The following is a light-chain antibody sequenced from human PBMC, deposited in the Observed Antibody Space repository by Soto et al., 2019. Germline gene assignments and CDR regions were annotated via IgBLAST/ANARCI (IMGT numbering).Light chain of an antibody. CDR1: RSNIGAGYD. J-gene: IGLJ2*01. V-gene: IGLV1-40*01. CDR3: QSYDGSLGVV. Sequence: QSVLTQPPSVSGAPGQRGTISCTGSRSNIGAGYDVHWYQQHPGTAPKVLIYANSNRPSGVPDRFSGSNSGTAASLAITGLQAEDDADYSYQSYDGSLGVVFGGGTKLTVL. CDR2: ANS.